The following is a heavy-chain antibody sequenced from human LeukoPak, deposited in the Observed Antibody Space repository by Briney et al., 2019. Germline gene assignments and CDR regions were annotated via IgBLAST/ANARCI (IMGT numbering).Heavy chain of an antibody. Sequence: PGGSLRLSCAASGFTFSSYAMSWVRQAPGKGLEWVSAISGSGGSTYYADSVKGRFTISRDNSKNTLYLQMNSLRAEDTAVYYCAKASRNITIFGVVIHSDGPENWFDPWGQGTLVTVSS. V-gene: IGHV3-23*01. CDR2: ISGSGGST. CDR1: GFTFSSYA. CDR3: AKASRNITIFGVVIHSDGPENWFDP. D-gene: IGHD3-3*01. J-gene: IGHJ5*02.